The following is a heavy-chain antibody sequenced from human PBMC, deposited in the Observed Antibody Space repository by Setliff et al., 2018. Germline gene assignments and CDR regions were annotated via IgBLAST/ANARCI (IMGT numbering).Heavy chain of an antibody. CDR2: ISGSGST. V-gene: IGHV3-23*01. D-gene: IGHD3-10*01. J-gene: IGHJ6*03. Sequence: QPGGSLRLSCAASGFTFSSHAMTWVRQVPGKGLEWFSAISGSGSTYYADSVTGRFSISRDNSKNTLYLQINSLRAEDTALYYCAKDKGSYGSESGGMDVWGKGTTVTVS. CDR1: GFTFSSHA. CDR3: AKDKGSYGSESGGMDV.